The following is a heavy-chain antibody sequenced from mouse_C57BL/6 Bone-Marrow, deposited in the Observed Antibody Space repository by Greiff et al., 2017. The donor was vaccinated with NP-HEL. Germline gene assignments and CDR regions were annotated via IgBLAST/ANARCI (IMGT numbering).Heavy chain of an antibody. CDR3: ARGNGYPSYWYFDV. J-gene: IGHJ1*03. CDR1: GYTFTSYW. Sequence: QVQLQQPGAELVKPGASVKLSCKASGYTFTSYWMHWVKQRPGQGLEWIGMIHPNSGSTNYNEKFKSKATLTVDKSSSTAYMQLSSLTSEDSAVYYCARGNGYPSYWYFDVWGTGTTVTVSS. V-gene: IGHV1-64*01. CDR2: IHPNSGST. D-gene: IGHD2-2*01.